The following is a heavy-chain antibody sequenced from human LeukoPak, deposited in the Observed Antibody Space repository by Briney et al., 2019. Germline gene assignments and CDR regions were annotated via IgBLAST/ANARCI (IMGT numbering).Heavy chain of an antibody. CDR2: ISGSGGST. D-gene: IGHD3-9*01. V-gene: IGHV3-23*01. Sequence: GGSLRLSCAASGFTFSSYAMSWVRQAPGKGLEWVSAISGSGGSTYYADSVEGRFTISRDNSKNTLYLQMNSLRAEDTAVYYCAKDRGYDILTGYHYYYYGMDVWGKETTVTVSS. CDR3: AKDRGYDILTGYHYYYYGMDV. CDR1: GFTFSSYA. J-gene: IGHJ6*04.